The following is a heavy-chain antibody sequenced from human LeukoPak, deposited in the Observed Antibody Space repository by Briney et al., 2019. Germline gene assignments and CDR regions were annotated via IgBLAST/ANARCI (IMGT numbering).Heavy chain of an antibody. D-gene: IGHD6-13*01. CDR1: GYTFTGYY. Sequence: ASVKVSCKASGYTFTGYYMHWVRQAPGQGLEWMGWINPNSGGTNYAQKFQGRVTMTRDTSISTAYMELSRLRSDDTAVYYCARELSSSWYGWFDPWGQGTLVTVSS. V-gene: IGHV1-2*02. J-gene: IGHJ5*02. CDR3: ARELSSSWYGWFDP. CDR2: INPNSGGT.